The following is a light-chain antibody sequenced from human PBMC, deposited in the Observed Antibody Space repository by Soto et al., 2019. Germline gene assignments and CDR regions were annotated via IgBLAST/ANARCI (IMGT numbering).Light chain of an antibody. J-gene: IGKJ5*01. CDR3: QQRTNWPPIT. Sequence: IVLTQSPCTLSLSPGERATLSCRASQNISSTLLAWYMHRPGQPPRLLIYGTSGRATGVPDRFSGSGSGTDLTLTISRLETEDFAVYYCQQRTNWPPITFGQGTRLEIK. CDR2: GTS. CDR1: QNISSTL. V-gene: IGKV3D-20*02.